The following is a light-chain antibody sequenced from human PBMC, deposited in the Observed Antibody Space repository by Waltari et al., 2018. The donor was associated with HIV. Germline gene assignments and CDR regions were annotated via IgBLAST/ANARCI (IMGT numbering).Light chain of an antibody. V-gene: IGKV1-5*03. CDR3: QQYETYYT. CDR1: QNIGTS. CDR2: QAS. J-gene: IGKJ2*01. Sequence: DIRLTQTPSTFSAAVRDTVTITCPASQNIGTSLAWYQQKPGKAPTLLIYQASTLQNGVSSRFSGSGSGTEFTLTITSLQRDDFASYFCQQYETYYTFGQGSRLE.